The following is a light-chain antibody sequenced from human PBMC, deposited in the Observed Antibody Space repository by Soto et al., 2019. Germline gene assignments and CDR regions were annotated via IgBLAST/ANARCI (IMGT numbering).Light chain of an antibody. J-gene: IGKJ1*01. CDR3: QQYVSSPQT. Sequence: EIVLTQSPATLSLSPGERATLSCRASESVFGYLAWYQHKPGQAPRLLIYGASNRATGIPDRFSGSGSGTDFTLTISRLEPEDFAMYFCQQYVSSPQTFGQGTKVDIK. CDR1: ESVFGY. V-gene: IGKV3-20*01. CDR2: GAS.